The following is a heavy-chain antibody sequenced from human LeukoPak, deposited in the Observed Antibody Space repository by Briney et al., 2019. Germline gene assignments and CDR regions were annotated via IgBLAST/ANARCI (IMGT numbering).Heavy chain of an antibody. CDR1: GYSFNNYW. J-gene: IGHJ3*01. V-gene: IGHV5-51*01. CDR2: IHPGDSDI. CDR3: ARQGGSGTFGAFNV. D-gene: IGHD3-10*01. Sequence: GESLKISCQGSGYSFNNYWIGWMRQMPGDGLEWMGIIHPGDSDIRYSPSFQGLVTISADMSISTAYLQWSSLKASDTAKYYCARQGGSGTFGAFNVWGQGTMVTVSS.